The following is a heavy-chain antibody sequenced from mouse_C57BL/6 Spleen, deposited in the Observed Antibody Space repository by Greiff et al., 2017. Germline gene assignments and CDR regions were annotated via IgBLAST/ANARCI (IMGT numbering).Heavy chain of an antibody. CDR1: GYTFTGSW. J-gene: IGHJ3*01. V-gene: IGHV1-9*01. Sequence: QVQLQQSGAELMKPGASVKFSCKATGYTFTGSWIEWVKQRPGHGLEWIGEIVPGSGSTNYNEKFKGKATFTADTSSNTAYMPLSSLTTEDSAIYYCARPYDYNVGRFAYWGQGTLVTVSA. CDR3: ARPYDYNVGRFAY. D-gene: IGHD2-4*01. CDR2: IVPGSGST.